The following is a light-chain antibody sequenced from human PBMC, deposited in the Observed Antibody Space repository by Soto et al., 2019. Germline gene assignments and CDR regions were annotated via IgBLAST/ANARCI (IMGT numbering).Light chain of an antibody. J-gene: IGKJ1*01. CDR3: QQYGNAPQT. CDR2: AXS. V-gene: IGKV3-20*01. CDR1: QTVISSF. Sequence: IVMTQSPAPLTVSPGERATLSXRASQTVISSFVAWYQQPPGXAPRLXXDAXSSRATGIPDRLSGSGSGTDFTLTISRLDPQDFEVYYCQQYGNAPQTFGQGTKVDIK.